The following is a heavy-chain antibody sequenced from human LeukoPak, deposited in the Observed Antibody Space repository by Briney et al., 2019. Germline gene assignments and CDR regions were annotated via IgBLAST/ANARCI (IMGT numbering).Heavy chain of an antibody. CDR3: ARDINWVGGY. J-gene: IGHJ4*02. D-gene: IGHD7-27*01. CDR1: GFTFSSYW. CDR2: ISSSDNTI. Sequence: QPGGSLRLSCAASGFTFSSYWMNWVRQAPGKGLEWVSYISSSDNTIYYADSVKGRFTISRDNAKNSLYLQMNSLRAEDTAVYYCARDINWVGGYWGQGTLVTVSS. V-gene: IGHV3-48*04.